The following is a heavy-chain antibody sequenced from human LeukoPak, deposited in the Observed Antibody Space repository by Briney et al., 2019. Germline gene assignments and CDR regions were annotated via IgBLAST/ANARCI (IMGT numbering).Heavy chain of an antibody. V-gene: IGHV1-46*01. CDR2: INSSGGST. J-gene: IGHJ3*02. CDR3: ARVGWGSGGGAFDI. D-gene: IGHD3-16*01. CDR1: GYTFTSYY. Sequence: ASVKASCKASGYTFTSYYMHWVRQAPGQGLEWMGIINSSGGSTTYTQKFQGRVTMTRDTSTSTVYMELSSLRSEDTAVYYCARVGWGSGGGAFDIWGQGTMVTVSS.